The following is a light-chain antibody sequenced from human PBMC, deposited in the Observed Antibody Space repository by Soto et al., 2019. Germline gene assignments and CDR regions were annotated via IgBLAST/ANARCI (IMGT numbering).Light chain of an antibody. CDR1: QSVSSN. CDR3: QQYDNWPPLT. Sequence: EIVMTQSPATLSVSPGERATLSCRASQSVSSNLAWYQQKPGQAPRLLIYGASTRATGFPARFSGSGSGTEFTLTISSLQSEDFAVYYCQQYDNWPPLTFGPGTRLEIK. J-gene: IGKJ5*01. V-gene: IGKV3-15*01. CDR2: GAS.